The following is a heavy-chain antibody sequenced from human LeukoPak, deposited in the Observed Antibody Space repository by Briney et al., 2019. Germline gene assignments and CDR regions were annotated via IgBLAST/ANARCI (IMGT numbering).Heavy chain of an antibody. CDR3: AKNLNIVGASDAFDI. V-gene: IGHV3-23*01. D-gene: IGHD1-26*01. CDR2: ISGSGGST. CDR1: GFTFSSYA. J-gene: IGHJ3*02. Sequence: GGSLRPSCAASGFTFSSYAMSWVRQAPGKGLEWVSAISGSGGSTYYADSVKGRFTISRDNSKNTLYLQVNSLRAEDTAVYYCAKNLNIVGASDAFDIWGQGTMVTVSS.